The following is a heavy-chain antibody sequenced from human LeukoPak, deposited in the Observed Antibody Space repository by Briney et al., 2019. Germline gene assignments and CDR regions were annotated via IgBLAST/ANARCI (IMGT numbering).Heavy chain of an antibody. J-gene: IGHJ4*02. CDR1: GGSISSYY. CDR2: IYYSGST. D-gene: IGHD5-12*01. V-gene: IGHV4-59*01. Sequence: PSETLSLTCTVSGGSISSYYWSWIRQPPGKGLEWMGYIYYSGSTNYNPSLKSRVTISVDTSKNQFSLKLSSVTAADTAVYYCARDVGYSGYDPGYFDYWGQGTLVTVSS. CDR3: ARDVGYSGYDPGYFDY.